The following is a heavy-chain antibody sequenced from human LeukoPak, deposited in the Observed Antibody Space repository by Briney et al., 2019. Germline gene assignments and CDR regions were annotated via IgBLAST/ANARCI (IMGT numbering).Heavy chain of an antibody. V-gene: IGHV3-33*01. CDR3: ARDHHDFYPDY. Sequence: PGGSLRLSCAASGFTFSSYGMHWVRQAPGKGLEWVAVIWYDGSNKYYADSVKGRFTISRDNSKNTLYLQMNSLRAEDTAVYYCARDHHDFYPDYWGQGTLVTVSS. D-gene: IGHD3-3*01. CDR2: IWYDGSNK. CDR1: GFTFSSYG. J-gene: IGHJ4*02.